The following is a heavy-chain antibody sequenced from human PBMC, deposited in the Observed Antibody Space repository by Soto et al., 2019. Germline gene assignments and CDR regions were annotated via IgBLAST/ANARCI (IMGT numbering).Heavy chain of an antibody. J-gene: IGHJ6*02. CDR2: INSDGSST. CDR3: ARELLTYYYGSGSSYGMDV. Sequence: PGGSLRLSCAASGFTFSSYWMHWVRQAPGKGLVWVSRINSDGSSTSYADSVKGRFTISRDNAKNTLYLQMNSLRAEDTAVYYCARELLTYYYGSGSSYGMDVWGQGTTVTVSS. CDR1: GFTFSSYW. V-gene: IGHV3-74*01. D-gene: IGHD3-10*01.